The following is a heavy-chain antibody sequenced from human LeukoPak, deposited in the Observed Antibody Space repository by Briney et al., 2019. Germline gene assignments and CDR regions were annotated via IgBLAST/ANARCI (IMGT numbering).Heavy chain of an antibody. Sequence: KVSGPTLVNPTQTLTLTCTFSGFSLNTRGVGVGWIRQPPGKALEWLALIYWDDDKRYSPSLKSRLTITKDTSKNQVVLTMTNMDPVDTATYYCAHRQGLLWFGELLSDLNWFDPWGQGTLVTVSS. D-gene: IGHD3-10*01. CDR1: GFSLNTRGVG. J-gene: IGHJ5*02. V-gene: IGHV2-5*02. CDR2: IYWDDDK. CDR3: AHRQGLLWFGELLSDLNWFDP.